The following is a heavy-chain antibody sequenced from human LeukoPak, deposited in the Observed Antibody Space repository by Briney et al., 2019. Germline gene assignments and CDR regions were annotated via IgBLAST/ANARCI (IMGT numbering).Heavy chain of an antibody. CDR3: AKDGMAYCGGDCTAQFFYYMDV. V-gene: IGHV3-7*03. J-gene: IGHJ6*03. CDR1: GFTFSNYW. Sequence: GGSLRLSCAASGFTFSNYWMTWVRQAPGKGLEWVANMNQDGSGKYYMDSVKGRFTISRDNSKNTLYLQMNSLRAEDTAVYYCAKDGMAYCGGDCTAQFFYYMDVWGRGTTVTVSS. CDR2: MNQDGSGK. D-gene: IGHD2-21*02.